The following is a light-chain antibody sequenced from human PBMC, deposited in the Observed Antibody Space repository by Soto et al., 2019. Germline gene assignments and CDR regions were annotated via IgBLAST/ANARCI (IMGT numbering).Light chain of an antibody. V-gene: IGKV3-15*01. Sequence: EVVVTKAPATLSVSKSERAPHSCMASQSVSSNLAGYQQKPGQAPRILIYGASTRATGIPARFSGSGSGTEFTLTIISLQSADVAADYCRQYNNWARTFGQGTMVDIK. J-gene: IGKJ1*01. CDR3: RQYNNWART. CDR2: GAS. CDR1: QSVSSN.